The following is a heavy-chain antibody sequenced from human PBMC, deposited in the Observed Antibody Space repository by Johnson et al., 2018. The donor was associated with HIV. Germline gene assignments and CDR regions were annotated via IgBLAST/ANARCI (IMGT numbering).Heavy chain of an antibody. CDR3: ARVQLNLGNLLWFGELNTPRAFDI. D-gene: IGHD3-10*01. CDR2: INWNAGRT. Sequence: MLLVESGGGLVKPGGSLRLSCAASGFTFSNAWMSWVRQAPGKGLEWVSAINWNAGRTGYTDSVKGRFTICRDNAKNSLYLQMNSLRAEDTAVYYCARVQLNLGNLLWFGELNTPRAFDIWGQGTMVTVSS. J-gene: IGHJ3*02. V-gene: IGHV3-20*04. CDR1: GFTFSNAW.